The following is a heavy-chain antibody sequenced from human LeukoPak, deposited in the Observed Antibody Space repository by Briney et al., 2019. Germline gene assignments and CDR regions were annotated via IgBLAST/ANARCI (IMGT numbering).Heavy chain of an antibody. CDR2: ISSNGDST. V-gene: IGHV3-64*01. D-gene: IGHD2-2*01. Sequence: PGGSLRLSCAASGFTFSSYAMHWVRQAPGKGLEYVSAISSNGDSTYYANSVKGRFTISRDNSKNTLYLQMGSLRAEDMAVYYCARVASEVVPAAMYYFDYWGQGTLVTVSS. J-gene: IGHJ4*02. CDR1: GFTFSSYA. CDR3: ARVASEVVPAAMYYFDY.